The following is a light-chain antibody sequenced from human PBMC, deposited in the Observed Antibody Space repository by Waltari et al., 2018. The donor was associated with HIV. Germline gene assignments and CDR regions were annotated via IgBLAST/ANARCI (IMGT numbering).Light chain of an antibody. J-gene: IGLJ3*02. CDR2: EVS. CDR1: SSAVGGFNY. CDR3: SSYTSSSTWV. V-gene: IGLV2-14*01. Sequence: QSALTQPASVSGSPGQSITISCTGTSSAVGGFNYVSWYQHHPGNAPKPIIYEVSYRPSGVSDRFSGSKSGNTASLTISGLQAEDETDYYCSSYTSSSTWVFGGGTKLTVL.